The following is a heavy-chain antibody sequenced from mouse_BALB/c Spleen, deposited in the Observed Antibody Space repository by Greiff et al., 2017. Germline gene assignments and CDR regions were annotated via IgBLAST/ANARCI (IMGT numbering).Heavy chain of an antibody. D-gene: IGHD1-2*01. CDR2: INPSSGYT. CDR1: GYTFTSYT. Sequence: VQLQQSGAELARPGASVKMSCKASGYTFTSYTMHWVKRRPGQGLEWIGYINPSSGYTNYNQKFKDKATLTADKSSSTAYMQLSSLTSEDSAVYYCARSLLYGLYAMDYWGQGTSVTVSS. CDR3: ARSLLYGLYAMDY. V-gene: IGHV1-4*01. J-gene: IGHJ4*01.